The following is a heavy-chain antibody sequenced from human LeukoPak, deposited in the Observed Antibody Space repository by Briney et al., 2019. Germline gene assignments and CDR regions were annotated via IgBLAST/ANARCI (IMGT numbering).Heavy chain of an antibody. Sequence: GASVTVSFKASAYTFTDYYIHWVRQAPGQGLEWMGIINPSGGSTTYAQKFQGRVTMTRDTSTSTVYMELSSLRSDDTAVYYCARRGSSSWYFDYWGQGTLVTVSS. J-gene: IGHJ4*02. V-gene: IGHV1-46*01. CDR1: AYTFTDYY. D-gene: IGHD6-13*01. CDR3: ARRGSSSWYFDY. CDR2: INPSGGST.